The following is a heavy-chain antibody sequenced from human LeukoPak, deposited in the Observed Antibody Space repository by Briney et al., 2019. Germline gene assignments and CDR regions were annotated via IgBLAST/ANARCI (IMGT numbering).Heavy chain of an antibody. V-gene: IGHV3-21*01. J-gene: IGHJ4*02. CDR1: GFTFSSYS. Sequence: GGSLRLSCAASGFTFSSYSMNWVRQAPGKGLDCVSSISSSSSYIYYADSVKGRFTISRDNAKNSLYLQMNSLRAEDTAVYYCAREGIKYQLLLDYWGQGTLVTVSS. CDR3: AREGIKYQLLLDY. CDR2: ISSSSSYI. D-gene: IGHD2-2*01.